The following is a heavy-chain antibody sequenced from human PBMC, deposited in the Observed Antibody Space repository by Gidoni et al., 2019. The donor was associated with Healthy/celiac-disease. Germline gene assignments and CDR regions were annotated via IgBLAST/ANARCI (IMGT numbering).Heavy chain of an antibody. V-gene: IGHV3-33*01. CDR1: GFTFSSYG. D-gene: IGHD3-16*02. J-gene: IGHJ4*02. CDR2: IWYDGSNK. Sequence: QVQLVASGGGVVQPGRSLRLSCAASGFTFSSYGMHWVRQAPGKGLDWVAVIWYDGSNKSYADSVKGRFTISRDNSKNTLYLQMNSRRAEDTAVYYCARVSGDYDYVWGSYRRHPDRGWAVDYWGQGTLVTVSS. CDR3: ARVSGDYDYVWGSYRRHPDRGWAVDY.